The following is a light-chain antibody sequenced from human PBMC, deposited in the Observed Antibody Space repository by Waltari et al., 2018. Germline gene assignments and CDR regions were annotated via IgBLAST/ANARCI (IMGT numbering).Light chain of an antibody. CDR3: QQYNKWPPLT. J-gene: IGKJ4*01. CDR1: QNIHDN. V-gene: IGKV3-15*01. CDR2: GAS. Sequence: EVLMTQSPATLSVSPGERVTPSCRASQNIHDNLAWYQQKPGQAPRLLIYGASTRATAIPARFRGSGSETEFTLTISSLQSEDLAIYYCQQYNKWPPLTFGGGTKVEIK.